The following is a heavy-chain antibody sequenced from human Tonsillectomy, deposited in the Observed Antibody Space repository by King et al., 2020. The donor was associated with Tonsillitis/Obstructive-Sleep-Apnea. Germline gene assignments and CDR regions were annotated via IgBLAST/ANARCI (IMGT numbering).Heavy chain of an antibody. Sequence: QLVQSGAAVQKPGASVKVSCNASGSTFTVSYIPWVRPAPGQGLAWMGWINPNSGGTTYAQKFQGRVTMTRDTSISPAYMELSRLSSDDTSVYYCARVPYSSGFLYYFDYWGQGTLVTVSS. D-gene: IGHD6-19*01. CDR3: ARVPYSSGFLYYFDY. CDR2: INPNSGGT. J-gene: IGHJ4*02. V-gene: IGHV1-2*02. CDR1: GSTFTVSY.